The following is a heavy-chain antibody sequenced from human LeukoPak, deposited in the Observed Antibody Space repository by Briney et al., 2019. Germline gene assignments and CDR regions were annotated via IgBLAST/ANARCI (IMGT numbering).Heavy chain of an antibody. CDR2: IYSGGST. J-gene: IGHJ4*02. CDR1: GFTVSSNY. V-gene: IGHV3-53*01. D-gene: IGHD1-26*01. CDR3: ARDRSGSYFDY. Sequence: GGSLRLSCAASGFTVSSNYMSWLRQAPGKGREWVSVIYSGGSTYYADSVKGRFTISRDNSKNTLYLQMNSLRAEDTAVYYCARDRSGSYFDYWGQGTLVTVSS.